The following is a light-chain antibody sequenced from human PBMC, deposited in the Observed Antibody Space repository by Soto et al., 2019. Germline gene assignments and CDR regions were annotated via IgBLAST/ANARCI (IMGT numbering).Light chain of an antibody. CDR2: DAS. J-gene: IGKJ1*01. Sequence: DIHMTQSPSILSAFVGDRVTITCRASQSINSWLAWYQQKPGKAPKLLIYDASTLESGAPSRFSGSASGTEFTLTISSLQPDDFETYYCQQYNTYSRTFGQGPKVDI. CDR3: QQYNTYSRT. V-gene: IGKV1-5*01. CDR1: QSINSW.